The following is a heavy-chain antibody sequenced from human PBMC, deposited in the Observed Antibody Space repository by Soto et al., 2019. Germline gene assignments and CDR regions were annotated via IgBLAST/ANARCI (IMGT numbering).Heavy chain of an antibody. CDR2: IYHAGSP. D-gene: IGHD2-21*01. V-gene: IGHV4-4*02. CDR3: ARGSSFRGDFDI. Sequence: SETLSLTCFVSVGSVISSSWWTVLRQSPGKGLEWIGEIYHAGSPNYNPSFQSRVIISLDKSKNNFSLRLTSVTAADAAIYYCARGSSFRGDFDIWGQGTTVTVSS. CDR1: VGSVISSSW. J-gene: IGHJ3*02.